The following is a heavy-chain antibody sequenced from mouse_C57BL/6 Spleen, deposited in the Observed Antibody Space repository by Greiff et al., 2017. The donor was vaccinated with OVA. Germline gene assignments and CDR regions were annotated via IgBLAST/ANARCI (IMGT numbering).Heavy chain of an antibody. V-gene: IGHV1-64*01. D-gene: IGHD4-1*01. J-gene: IGHJ4*01. CDR1: GYTFTSYW. CDR3: ARALTGTGDYYAMDY. Sequence: QVQLKQPGAELVKPGASVKLSCKASGYTFTSYWMHWVKQRPGQGLEWIGMIHPNSGSTNYNEKFKSKATLTVDKSSSTAYMQLSSLTSEDSAVYYCARALTGTGDYYAMDYWGQGTSVTVSS. CDR2: IHPNSGST.